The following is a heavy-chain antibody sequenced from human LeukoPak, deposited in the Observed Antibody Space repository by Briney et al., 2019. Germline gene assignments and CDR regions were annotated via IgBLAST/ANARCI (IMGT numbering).Heavy chain of an antibody. CDR2: IYYSGST. D-gene: IGHD1-14*01. CDR3: ARAPEYGLYYFDY. V-gene: IGHV4-39*07. Sequence: PSETLSLTCIVSGGSISSRSYYWGWIRQPPGKGLEWIGNIYYSGSTYYNPSLKSRVSISVDTSKNQFSLKLTSVTAADTAVYYCARAPEYGLYYFDYWGQGTLVTVSS. J-gene: IGHJ4*02. CDR1: GGSISSRSYY.